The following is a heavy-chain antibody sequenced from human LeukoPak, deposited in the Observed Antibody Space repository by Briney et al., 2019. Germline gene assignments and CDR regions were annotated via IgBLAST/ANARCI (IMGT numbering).Heavy chain of an antibody. Sequence: PGGSLRLSCAASGFTFDDYAMHWVRQAPGKGLEWVSGISWNSGSIGYADSVKGRFTISRDNAKNSLYLQMNSLRAEDTALYYCAKDRIAFDIWGQGTMVTVSS. CDR3: AKDRIAFDI. CDR2: ISWNSGSI. V-gene: IGHV3-9*01. J-gene: IGHJ3*02. CDR1: GFTFDDYA.